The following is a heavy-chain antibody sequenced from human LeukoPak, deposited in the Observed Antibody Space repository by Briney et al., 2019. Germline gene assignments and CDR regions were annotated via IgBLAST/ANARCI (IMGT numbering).Heavy chain of an antibody. CDR3: AKATLEYSSSSSYFDY. CDR1: GFTFSSYG. D-gene: IGHD6-6*01. J-gene: IGHJ4*02. Sequence: PGGSLRLSCAASGFTFSSYGMHWVRQAPGKGLEWVAVISYDGSNKYYADSVKGRFTISRDNSKNTLYLQMNSLRAEDTAVYYCAKATLEYSSSSSYFDYWGQGTLVTVSS. V-gene: IGHV3-30*18. CDR2: ISYDGSNK.